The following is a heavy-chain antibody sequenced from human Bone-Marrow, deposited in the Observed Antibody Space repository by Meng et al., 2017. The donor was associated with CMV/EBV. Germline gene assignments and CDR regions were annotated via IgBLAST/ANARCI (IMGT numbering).Heavy chain of an antibody. CDR2: INHSGST. V-gene: IGHV4-34*01. Sequence: SQTLSLTCAASGFTFSSYSMNWVRQAPGKGLEWIGEINHSGSTNYNPSLKSRVTISVDTSKNQFSLKLSSVTAADTAVYYCARVRIAAALARGYGMDVWGQGTTVTVSS. CDR1: GFTFSSYS. D-gene: IGHD6-6*01. J-gene: IGHJ6*02. CDR3: ARVRIAAALARGYGMDV.